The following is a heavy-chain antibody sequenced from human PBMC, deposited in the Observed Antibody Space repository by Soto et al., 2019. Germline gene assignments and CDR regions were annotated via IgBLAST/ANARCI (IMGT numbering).Heavy chain of an antibody. D-gene: IGHD1-26*01. CDR1: GFTFGSYA. V-gene: IGHV3-7*03. Sequence: QTGGSLRLSCAASGFTFGSYAMSWVRQAPGKGLEWVANIKQDGGEKYYVDSVKGRFTISRDNAKNSLYLQMNSLRAEDTAVYYCARTKANKWFDPWGQGTLVTVSS. J-gene: IGHJ5*02. CDR2: IKQDGGEK. CDR3: ARTKANKWFDP.